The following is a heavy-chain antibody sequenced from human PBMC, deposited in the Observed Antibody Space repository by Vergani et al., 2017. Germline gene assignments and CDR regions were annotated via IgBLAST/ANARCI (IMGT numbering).Heavy chain of an antibody. CDR1: GFTFSSYG. D-gene: IGHD4-17*01. J-gene: IGHJ6*02. CDR3: ARAKGGTGYGDSLGSGYYGMDV. V-gene: IGHV3-30*03. CDR2: ISYDGSNK. Sequence: QVQLVESGGGVVQPGRSLRLSCAASGFTFSSYGMHWVRQAPGKGLEWVAVISYDGSNKYYADSVKGRFTISRDNSKNTLYLQMNSLRAEDTAVYYCARAKGGTGYGDSLGSGYYGMDVWGQGTTVTVSS.